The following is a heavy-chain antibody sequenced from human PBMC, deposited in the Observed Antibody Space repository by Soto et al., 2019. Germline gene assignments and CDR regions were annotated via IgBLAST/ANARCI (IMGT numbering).Heavy chain of an antibody. CDR2: INYSGTT. J-gene: IGHJ6*02. CDR1: GGSFANYY. Sequence: PSETLSLTCAVYGGSFANYYWNWIRQPPGKGLEWIGEINYSGTTYYNPSLRSRVIMSVDTSKNQFSLKLSSVTAADTAVYYCARDHKWDGMDVWGQGTTVTVSS. V-gene: IGHV4-34*09. CDR3: ARDHKWDGMDV. D-gene: IGHD1-26*01.